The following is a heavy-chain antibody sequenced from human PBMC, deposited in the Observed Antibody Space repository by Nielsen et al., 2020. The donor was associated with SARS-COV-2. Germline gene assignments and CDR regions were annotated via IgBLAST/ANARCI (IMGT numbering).Heavy chain of an antibody. CDR3: ARFPGDYDILTGYSV. CDR1: GFTFSSYS. Sequence: GESLKISCAASGFTFSSYSMNWVRQAPGKGLEWVSSISSSSSYIYYADSVKGRFTISRDNAKNSLYLQMNSLRAEDTAVYYCARFPGDYDILTGYSVWGQGTLVTVSS. V-gene: IGHV3-21*01. D-gene: IGHD3-9*01. CDR2: ISSSSSYI. J-gene: IGHJ4*02.